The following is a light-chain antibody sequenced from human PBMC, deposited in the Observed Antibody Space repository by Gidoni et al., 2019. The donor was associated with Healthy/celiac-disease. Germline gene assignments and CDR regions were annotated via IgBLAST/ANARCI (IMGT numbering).Light chain of an antibody. Sequence: EIVMTKSPATLSVSPGERATLSCRASQSVSSNLAWYQQKPGQAPRLRIYGASTRATGIPARFSGSGSGTEFTLTISSLQSEDFAVYYCQQYNNWPPRTFGQGTKVEIK. CDR3: QQYNNWPPRT. CDR2: GAS. CDR1: QSVSSN. V-gene: IGKV3-15*01. J-gene: IGKJ1*01.